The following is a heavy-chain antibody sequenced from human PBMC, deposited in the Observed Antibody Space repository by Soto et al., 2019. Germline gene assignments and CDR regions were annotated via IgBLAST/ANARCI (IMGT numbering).Heavy chain of an antibody. CDR3: TRANWYSEY. CDR1: GGSISNHY. Sequence: QVQLQESGPGLVKPSETLSLTCSVSGGSISNHYWSWIRQPPGKGLEWIGYIYYNGNTNYNPFLKRPVTMSVDTSRNQISLKLTTVAAADTAVYYCTRANWYSEYWGQGTLVTVSS. J-gene: IGHJ4*02. D-gene: IGHD7-27*01. CDR2: IYYNGNT. V-gene: IGHV4-59*11.